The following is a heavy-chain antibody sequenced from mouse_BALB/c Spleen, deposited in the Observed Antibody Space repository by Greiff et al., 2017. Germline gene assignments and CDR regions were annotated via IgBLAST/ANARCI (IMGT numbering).Heavy chain of an antibody. CDR3: QRFGTGFAY. V-gene: IGHV14-3*02. D-gene: IGHD3-1*01. J-gene: IGHJ3*01. Sequence: EVQLQQSGAELVKPGASVKLSCTASGFTFTDTYMHWVKQRPEQGLEWIGRIDPANGNTKYDPKFQGKATITADTSSNTAYLQLSSLTSEDTAVYYCQRFGTGFAYWGQGTLVTVSA. CDR1: GFTFTDTY. CDR2: IDPANGNT.